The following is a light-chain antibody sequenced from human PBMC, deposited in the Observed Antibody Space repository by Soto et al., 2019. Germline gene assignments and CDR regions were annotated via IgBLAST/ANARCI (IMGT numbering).Light chain of an antibody. Sequence: NRGTQSPSSTPSTTGDRINTPLRASQGISSYLAWYQQKPGKAPKLLIYAASTLQSGVPSRFSGSGSGTDFTLTISCLQSEDFATYYCQQSYSYPLTFGGGTKVDIK. CDR3: QQSYSYPLT. CDR1: QGISSY. CDR2: AAS. V-gene: IGKV1-8*01. J-gene: IGKJ4*01.